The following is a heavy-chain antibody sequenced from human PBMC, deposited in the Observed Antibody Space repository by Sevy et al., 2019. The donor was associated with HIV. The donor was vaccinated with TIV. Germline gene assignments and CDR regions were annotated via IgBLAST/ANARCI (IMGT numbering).Heavy chain of an antibody. V-gene: IGHV3-53*01. CDR1: GFTVSSNY. Sequence: GGCLRLSCAASGFTVSSNYMSWVRQAPGKGLEWVSVIYSGGSTYYADSVKGRFTISRDNSKNTLYLQMNSLRAEDTAVYYCARDSAKRLHAFDIWGQGTMVTVSS. D-gene: IGHD4-4*01. CDR3: ARDSAKRLHAFDI. J-gene: IGHJ3*02. CDR2: IYSGGST.